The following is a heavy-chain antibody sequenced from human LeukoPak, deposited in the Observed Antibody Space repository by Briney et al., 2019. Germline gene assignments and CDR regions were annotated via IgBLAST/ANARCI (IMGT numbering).Heavy chain of an antibody. Sequence: SGTLSLTCAVSGGSISSSNWWSWVRQPPGKGLEWIGSIYYIKNTYYNPSLKSRVTISADTSKNQFSLTLGSVSATDTAVYYCVSPRGFSYGYFAYSGQGTLVTVSS. V-gene: IGHV4-4*02. J-gene: IGHJ4*02. D-gene: IGHD5-18*01. CDR1: GGSISSSNW. CDR2: IYYIKNT. CDR3: VSPRGFSYGYFAY.